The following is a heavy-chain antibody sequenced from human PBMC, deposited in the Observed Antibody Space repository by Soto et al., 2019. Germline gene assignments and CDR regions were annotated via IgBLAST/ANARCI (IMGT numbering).Heavy chain of an antibody. D-gene: IGHD2-15*01. J-gene: IGHJ5*02. CDR2: ISWNSGSI. CDR3: AKDIRRCGVDNWFDP. Sequence: SLRLSCAASGFTFDDYAMHWVRQAPGKGLEWVSGISWNSGSIGYADSVKGRFTISRDNAKNSLYLQMNSLRAEDTALYYCAKDIRRCGVDNWFDPWGQGTLVTVSS. CDR1: GFTFDDYA. V-gene: IGHV3-9*01.